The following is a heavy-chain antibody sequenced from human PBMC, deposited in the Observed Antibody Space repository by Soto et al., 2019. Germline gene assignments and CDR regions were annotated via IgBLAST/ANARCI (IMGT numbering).Heavy chain of an antibody. V-gene: IGHV4-34*01. J-gene: IGHJ4*02. CDR2: INHSGST. CDR1: GGSFSGYY. D-gene: IGHD3-22*01. CDR3: ARAAVYDSSGYLFDY. Sequence: TSETLSLTCAVYGGSFSGYYWSWIRQPPGKGLEWIGEINHSGSTNYNPSLKSRVTISVDTSKNQFSLKLSSVTAADTAVYYCARAAVYDSSGYLFDYWGQGTLVTV.